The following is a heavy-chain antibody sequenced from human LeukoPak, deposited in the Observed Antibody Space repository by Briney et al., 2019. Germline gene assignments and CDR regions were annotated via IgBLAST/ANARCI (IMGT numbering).Heavy chain of an antibody. Sequence: GGSLRLSCAASGFTFSNAWMSWVRQAPGKGLEWVGRIKSKTDGGTTDYAAPMKGRFTISRDDSKNTLYLQMNSLKTEDTAVYYCTTDLGGGITGTSPPGEYYGMDVWGQGTTVTVSS. CDR1: GFTFSNAW. CDR3: TTDLGGGITGTSPPGEYYGMDV. D-gene: IGHD1-20*01. V-gene: IGHV3-15*01. CDR2: IKSKTDGGTT. J-gene: IGHJ6*02.